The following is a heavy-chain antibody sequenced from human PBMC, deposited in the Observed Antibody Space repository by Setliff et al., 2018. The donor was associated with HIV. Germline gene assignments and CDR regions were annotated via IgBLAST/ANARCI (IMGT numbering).Heavy chain of an antibody. J-gene: IGHJ6*02. CDR3: ARGLSGYDYLSYYYGMDV. CDR1: GFTFSKAW. V-gene: IGHV3-15*01. D-gene: IGHD5-12*01. Sequence: GGSLRLSCAAAGFTFSKAWMSWFRQTPGKGLEWVGRIKSRTVTETTDVADSLKGRFTISRDNAKNSLYLQMNSLRAEDTAVYYCARGLSGYDYLSYYYGMDVWGQGTTVTVSS. CDR2: IKSRTVTETT.